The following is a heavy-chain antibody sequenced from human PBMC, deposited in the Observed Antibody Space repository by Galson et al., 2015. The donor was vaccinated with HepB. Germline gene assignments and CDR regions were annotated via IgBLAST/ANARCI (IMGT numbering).Heavy chain of an antibody. Sequence: PLGLSGAAPAFTLSGHWMHWAGQAPGEGLVWVSRIYRDGSSTSHADSVKGRFTISRDNAKNTLYLQMNSLRAEDTAVYYCTSLTAMVRFYAFDIWGQGTMVTVSS. CDR3: TSLTAMVRFYAFDI. CDR2: IYRDGSST. D-gene: IGHD5-18*01. J-gene: IGHJ3*02. CDR1: AFTLSGHW. V-gene: IGHV3-74*01.